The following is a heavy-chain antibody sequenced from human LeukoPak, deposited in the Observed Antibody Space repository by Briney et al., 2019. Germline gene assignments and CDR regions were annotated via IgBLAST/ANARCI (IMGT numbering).Heavy chain of an antibody. V-gene: IGHV4-34*01. CDR1: GGSISSYY. J-gene: IGHJ4*02. CDR3: ASFSSSAKASENDY. Sequence: PSETLSLTCTVSGGSISSYYWSWIRQPPGKGLEWIGEINHSGSTNYNPSLKSRVTISVDTSKNQFSLKLSSVTAADTAVYYCASFSSSAKASENDYWGQGTLVTVSS. D-gene: IGHD6-6*01. CDR2: INHSGST.